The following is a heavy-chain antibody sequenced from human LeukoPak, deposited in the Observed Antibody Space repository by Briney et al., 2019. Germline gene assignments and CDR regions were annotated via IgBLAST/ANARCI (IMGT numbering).Heavy chain of an antibody. CDR1: GYTFTGYY. D-gene: IGHD6-19*01. CDR3: ARDSIAVAGTYFDY. J-gene: IGHJ4*02. CDR2: TNTNSGGT. Sequence: GASVKVSCKASGYTFTGYYMHWVRQAPGQGLEWMGRTNTNSGGTNYAQKFQGRVTMTRETSISTAYMELSRLRSDDTAVYYCARDSIAVAGTYFDYWGQGTLVTVSS. V-gene: IGHV1-2*06.